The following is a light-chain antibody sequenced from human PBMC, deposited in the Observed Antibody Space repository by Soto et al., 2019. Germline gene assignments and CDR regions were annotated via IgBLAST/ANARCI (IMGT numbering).Light chain of an antibody. CDR3: HQYYITPRT. Sequence: DIVLTQSPDSLAVSLGERATINCKSSQSVLYSSNNKSYLSWYQQKPGQPPKLLIYRAFIRGSGVPDRFSGSGSGTDFTLTISSLQAEDVAVYYCHQYYITPRTFGQGTKVEIK. J-gene: IGKJ1*01. V-gene: IGKV4-1*01. CDR2: RAF. CDR1: QSVLYSSNNKSY.